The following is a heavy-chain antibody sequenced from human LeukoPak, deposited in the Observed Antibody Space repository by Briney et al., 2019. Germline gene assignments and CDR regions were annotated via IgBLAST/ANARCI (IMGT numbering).Heavy chain of an antibody. D-gene: IGHD3-22*01. Sequence: GASAKVSCKASGGTFSGYGFSWVRQAPGQGLEWMGRIIPIIGRVNYAQNFQARVTITADRSTTTVYLELSNLRSDDTAVYYCARGRAGRNFDTTGYYPLDSWGQGTRVTVSS. V-gene: IGHV1-69*04. J-gene: IGHJ4*02. CDR1: GGTFSGYG. CDR2: IIPIIGRV. CDR3: ARGRAGRNFDTTGYYPLDS.